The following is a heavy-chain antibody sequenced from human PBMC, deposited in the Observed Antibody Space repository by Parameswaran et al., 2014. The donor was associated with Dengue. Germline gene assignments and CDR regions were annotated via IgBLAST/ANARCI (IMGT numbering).Heavy chain of an antibody. V-gene: IGHV4-38-2*01. CDR3: ARTGGVLLEAHEAFDI. Sequence: VRQTPGKGLEWIGSIYHSGSTYYNPSLKSRVTISVDTSKNQFSLKLSSVTAADTAVYYCARTGGVLLEAHEAFDIWGQGTMVTVSS. J-gene: IGHJ3*02. D-gene: IGHD3-10*01. CDR2: IYHSGST.